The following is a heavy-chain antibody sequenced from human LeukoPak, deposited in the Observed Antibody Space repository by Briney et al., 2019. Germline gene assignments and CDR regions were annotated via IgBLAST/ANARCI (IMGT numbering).Heavy chain of an antibody. V-gene: IGHV1-69*05. D-gene: IGHD4-17*01. CDR2: IIPIFGTA. J-gene: IGHJ2*01. Sequence: ASVKVSCKASGYTFTGYYMHWVRQAPGQGLEWMGRIIPIFGTANYAQKFQGRVTITTDESTSTAYMELSSLRSEGTAVYYCARAIVDDYGDYVGGYFDLWGRGTLVTVSS. CDR1: GYTFTGYY. CDR3: ARAIVDDYGDYVGGYFDL.